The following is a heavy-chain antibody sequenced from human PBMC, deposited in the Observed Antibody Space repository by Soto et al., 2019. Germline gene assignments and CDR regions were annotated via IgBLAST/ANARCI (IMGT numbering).Heavy chain of an antibody. J-gene: IGHJ2*01. CDR3: AKVGTSWYWYFDL. CDR1: GFTFSAYA. Sequence: EVQVLESGGDLVQPGGSLRLSCAASGFTFSAYAMSWVRQAPGEGLEWVSGVIGSGGTTYYADSVKGRFTISRDNSKNTLYLHMNGLRAEDTAVYYCAKVGTSWYWYFDLWGRGTLVTVSS. CDR2: VIGSGGTT. V-gene: IGHV3-23*01.